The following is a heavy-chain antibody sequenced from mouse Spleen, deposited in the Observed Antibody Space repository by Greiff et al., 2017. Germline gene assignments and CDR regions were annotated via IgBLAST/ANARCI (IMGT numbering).Heavy chain of an antibody. D-gene: IGHD1-1*01. Sequence: EVQLQESGTVLARPGASVKMSCKTSGYTFTSYWMHWVKQRPGQGLEWIGAIYPGNSDTSYNQKFKGKAKLTAVTSASTAYMELSSLTNEDSAVYYCTKDPYYYGSSYFDYWGQGTTLTVSS. CDR2: IYPGNSDT. V-gene: IGHV1-5*01. J-gene: IGHJ2*01. CDR1: GYTFTSYW. CDR3: TKDPYYYGSSYFDY.